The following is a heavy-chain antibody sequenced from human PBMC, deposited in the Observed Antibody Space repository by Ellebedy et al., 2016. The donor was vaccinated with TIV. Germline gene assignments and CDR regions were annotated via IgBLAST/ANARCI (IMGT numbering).Heavy chain of an antibody. CDR1: GFTFSSYA. CDR2: ISGSGGST. V-gene: IGHV3-23*01. D-gene: IGHD3-9*01. Sequence: GESLKISXAASGFTFSSYAMSWVRQAPGKGLEWVSAISGSGGSTYYADSVKGRFTISRDNAKNSLYLQMNSLRAEDTALYYCAKGDDILTGYYPLPPDYWGQGTLFTVSS. J-gene: IGHJ4*02. CDR3: AKGDDILTGYYPLPPDY.